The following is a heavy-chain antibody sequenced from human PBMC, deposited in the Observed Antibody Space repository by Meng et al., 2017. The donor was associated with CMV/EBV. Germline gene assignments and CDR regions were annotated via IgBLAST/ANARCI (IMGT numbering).Heavy chain of an antibody. J-gene: IGHJ4*02. CDR1: GFTFSSYA. V-gene: IGHV3-30-3*01. D-gene: IGHD3-10*01. Sequence: GESLKISCAASGFTFSSYAMHWVRQAPGKGLEGVAVISYDGSNKYYADSVKGRFTISRDNSKNTLYLQMNSLRAEDTAVYYCARVTASSRTGSYYNGNYWGQGTLVTVSS. CDR3: ARVTASSRTGSYYNGNY. CDR2: ISYDGSNK.